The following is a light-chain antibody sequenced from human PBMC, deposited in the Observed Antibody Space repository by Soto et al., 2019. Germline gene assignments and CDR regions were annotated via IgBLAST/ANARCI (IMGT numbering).Light chain of an antibody. J-gene: IGLJ1*01. Sequence: QSALTQPASVSGSPGQSITISCAGTSSDLGAYKYVSWYQQHPDKAPKLILYEVSRRPSGVSNRFSGSKSGNTASLTISGLLAEDEADYSCSSYTNTSTLVFGTGTKATV. CDR3: SSYTNTSTLV. V-gene: IGLV2-14*03. CDR1: SSDLGAYKY. CDR2: EVS.